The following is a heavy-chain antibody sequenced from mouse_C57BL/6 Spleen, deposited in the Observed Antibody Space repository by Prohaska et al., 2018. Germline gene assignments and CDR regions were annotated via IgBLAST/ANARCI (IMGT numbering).Heavy chain of an antibody. Sequence: QVTLKESGPGILHSSQTLSLTCSFSGFSLSTSVMGLSWIRQPSGKGLEWLAHIYWDDDKRYNPSLKSRRTISKETSRNQVFLKITSVDTADTATYYCARITTVVAHFDYWGQGTTLTVSS. J-gene: IGHJ2*01. CDR2: IYWDDDK. V-gene: IGHV8-12*01. CDR3: ARITTVVAHFDY. CDR1: GFSLSTSVMG. D-gene: IGHD1-1*01.